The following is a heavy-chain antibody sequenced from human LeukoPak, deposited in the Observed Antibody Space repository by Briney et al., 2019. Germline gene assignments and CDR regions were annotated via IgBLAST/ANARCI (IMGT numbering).Heavy chain of an antibody. V-gene: IGHV4-4*07. J-gene: IGHJ6*02. D-gene: IGHD5-24*01. CDR3: ARDGAGVNYRYGMDV. CDR1: VASLHSYY. Sequence: SVTQSLTHAFSVASLHSYYWSWIPQHAARGREGIRRDYISGSTSCNPSLTSRVTMSVDTSKNQVSLKVTSVTAADTAVYYCARDGAGVNYRYGMDVWGQGITVSVSS. CDR2: DYISGST.